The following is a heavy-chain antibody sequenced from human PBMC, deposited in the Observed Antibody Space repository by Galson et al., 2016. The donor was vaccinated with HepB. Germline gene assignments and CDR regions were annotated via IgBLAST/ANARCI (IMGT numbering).Heavy chain of an antibody. CDR1: GIPFSKCP. D-gene: IGHD3-3*01. CDR2: ISPDGGHR. Sequence: SLRLSCAASGIPFSKCPMHWVRQAPGEGLEWMAMISPDGGHRLYIDSVRGRFTISRDNSKNTLYLQMNSLRVEDTALYYCARSYYDFWSGYHDYWGQGTLVTVSS. V-gene: IGHV3-30-3*01. J-gene: IGHJ4*02. CDR3: ARSYYDFWSGYHDY.